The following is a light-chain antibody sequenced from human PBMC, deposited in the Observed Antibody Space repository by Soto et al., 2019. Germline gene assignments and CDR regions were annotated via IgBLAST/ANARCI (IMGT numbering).Light chain of an antibody. CDR2: DSS. CDR1: QSISSD. Sequence: ERVMTHSPATLTVSPGESATLSCRAGQSISSDLAWYQQKPGQAPRLLIYDSSTRATGIPARFSGSGSGTEFTLTISSLQSEDFAVYYCQQYNIWPLTFGGGTKV. CDR3: QQYNIWPLT. V-gene: IGKV3-15*01. J-gene: IGKJ4*01.